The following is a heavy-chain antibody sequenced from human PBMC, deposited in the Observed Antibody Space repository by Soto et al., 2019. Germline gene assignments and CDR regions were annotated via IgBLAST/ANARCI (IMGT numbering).Heavy chain of an antibody. D-gene: IGHD6-25*01. Sequence: QAQLVQSGAEVKKPGSSVKVSCKASGGTFSSYAISWVRQAPGQGLEWMGGIIPIFGTANYAQKFQGRVTITADESTSTAYMELSSLRSEDTAVYYCARQGAALRDYYYGMDVWGQGTTVTVSS. V-gene: IGHV1-69*12. J-gene: IGHJ6*02. CDR2: IIPIFGTA. CDR3: ARQGAALRDYYYGMDV. CDR1: GGTFSSYA.